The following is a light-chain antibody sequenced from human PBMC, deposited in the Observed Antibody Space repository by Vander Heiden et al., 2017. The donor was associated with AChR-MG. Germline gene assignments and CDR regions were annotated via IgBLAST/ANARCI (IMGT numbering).Light chain of an antibody. CDR1: SSDVGSYNF. Sequence: QSALTQPASVSGSPGQSLTISCTGTSSDVGSYNFVSWYRQEPGKAPKLVIYEVTKRPSGVSNRFSGSKSGNTASLTISGLQAEDEADYYCCCSYERSRTFFYVFGTGTKVTVL. J-gene: IGLJ1*01. V-gene: IGLV2-23*02. CDR3: CSYERSRTFFYV. CDR2: EVT.